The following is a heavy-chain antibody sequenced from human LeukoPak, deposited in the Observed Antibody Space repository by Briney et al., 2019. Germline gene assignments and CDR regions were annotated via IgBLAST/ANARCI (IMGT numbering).Heavy chain of an antibody. D-gene: IGHD3-22*01. CDR2: SMPIFSRA. CDR1: GTTFGLSA. CDR3: ARVGPPRRDHYYPSSGDYLPVFEI. V-gene: IGHV1-69*13. Sequence: GSSVTVSYKVSGTTFGLSASIWVRQAPGQRRQWIGGSMPIFSRADYAQRFHDRITISWDASTGTDYLELRSLTFDDTDVYYCARVGPPRRDHYYPSSGDYLPVFEIWGHGTMVTVSS. J-gene: IGHJ3*02.